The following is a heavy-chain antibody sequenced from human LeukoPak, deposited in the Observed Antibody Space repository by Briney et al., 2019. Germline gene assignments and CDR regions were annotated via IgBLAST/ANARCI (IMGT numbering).Heavy chain of an antibody. CDR2: IYTGGGT. J-gene: IGHJ3*02. CDR1: LFSPTSHS. D-gene: IGHD3-22*01. CDR3: ARDLGRYDSNKGPLDAFDI. V-gene: IGHV3-53*01. Sequence: GGSLRLSSVPPLFSPTSHSVCSVCDAPEGGLECVSVIYTGGGTAYADSVKDRFPISRDNSKNTLYIQMNSLRAETTALYYCARDLGRYDSNKGPLDAFDIWGQGTMVTVSS.